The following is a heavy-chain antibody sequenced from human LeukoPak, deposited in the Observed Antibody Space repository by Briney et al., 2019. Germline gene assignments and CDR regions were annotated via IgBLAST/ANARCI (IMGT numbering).Heavy chain of an antibody. J-gene: IGHJ4*02. CDR1: GGSISSYY. CDR3: ARDLYGSGSYLGY. Sequence: SETLSLTCTVSGGSISSYYWSWIRQPPGKGLEWIGYIYYSGSTNYNPSLKSRVTISVDTSKNQFSLKLSSVTAADTAVYYYARDLYGSGSYLGYWGQGTLVTVSS. CDR2: IYYSGST. D-gene: IGHD3-10*01. V-gene: IGHV4-59*01.